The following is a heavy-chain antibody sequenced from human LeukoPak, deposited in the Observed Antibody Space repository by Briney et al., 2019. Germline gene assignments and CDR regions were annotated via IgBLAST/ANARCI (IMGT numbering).Heavy chain of an antibody. CDR1: GYAFTGSY. CDR2: INTYNGNT. J-gene: IGHJ4*02. D-gene: IGHD6-6*01. CDR3: ARYIAGRRYFDY. V-gene: IGHV1-18*04. Sequence: ASVKVSCKASGYAFTGSYIHWVRQAPGQGLEWMGWINTYNGNTNYAQKLQGRVTMTTDTSTSTAYMELRSLRSDDTAVYYCARYIAGRRYFDYWGQGTLVTVSS.